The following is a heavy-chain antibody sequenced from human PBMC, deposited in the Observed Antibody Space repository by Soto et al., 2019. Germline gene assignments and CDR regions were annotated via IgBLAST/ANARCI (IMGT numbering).Heavy chain of an antibody. CDR3: ATAVLGYCSGGSCYNYYYYMDV. Sequence: SVKVSCKASGGTFSSYTISWVRQAPGQGLEWMGRIIPILGIANYAQKFQGRVAITADKSTSTAYMELSSLRSEDTAVYYCATAVLGYCSGGSCYNYYYYMDVWGKGTTVTVSS. J-gene: IGHJ6*03. D-gene: IGHD2-15*01. CDR1: GGTFSSYT. CDR2: IIPILGIA. V-gene: IGHV1-69*02.